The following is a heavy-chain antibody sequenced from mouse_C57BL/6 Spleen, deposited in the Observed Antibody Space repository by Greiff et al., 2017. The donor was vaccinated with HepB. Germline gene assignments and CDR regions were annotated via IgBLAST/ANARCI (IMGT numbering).Heavy chain of an antibody. CDR2: IYPGDGDT. CDR1: GYAFSSYW. CDR3: ARSSGVFTTVVSYFDY. V-gene: IGHV1-80*01. Sequence: VMLVESGAELVKPGASVKISCKASGYAFSSYWMNWVKQRPGKGLEWIGQIYPGDGDTNYKGKVKGKATLTADKSPSTAYMQLRRLTSEDSAVLFFARSSGVFTTVVSYFDYWGQGTTLTVSS. D-gene: IGHD1-1*01. J-gene: IGHJ2*01.